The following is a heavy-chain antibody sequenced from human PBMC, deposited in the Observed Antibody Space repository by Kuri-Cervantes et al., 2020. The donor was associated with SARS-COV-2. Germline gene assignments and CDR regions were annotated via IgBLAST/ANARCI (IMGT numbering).Heavy chain of an antibody. J-gene: IGHJ6*03. CDR1: GYTFTSYY. Sequence: ASVKVSCKASGYTFTSYYMHWVRQAPGQGLEWMGIINPSGGSTSYAQKFQGRVTTTRDTSTSTVYMELSSLRSEDTAVYYCARGVQLWFQGNYYYYYMDVWGKGTTVTVSS. CDR3: ARGVQLWFQGNYYYYYMDV. V-gene: IGHV1-46*01. D-gene: IGHD5-18*01. CDR2: INPSGGST.